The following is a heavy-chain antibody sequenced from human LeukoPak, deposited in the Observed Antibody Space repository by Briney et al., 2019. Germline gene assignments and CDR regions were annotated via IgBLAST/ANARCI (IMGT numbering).Heavy chain of an antibody. D-gene: IGHD3-22*01. J-gene: IGHJ6*03. CDR1: GFTFSSYE. CDR3: ARKTYYYDSSGYYPYYYYYYYMDV. CDR2: ICISGSTI. V-gene: IGHV3-48*03. Sequence: GGSLRLSCAASGFTFSSYEMNWVRQAPGEGQERVSYICISGSTIYYADSVQGLFTICRDNAKNSLYLQMNSLRAEDTAVYYCARKTYYYDSSGYYPYYYYYYYMDVWGKGTTVTVSS.